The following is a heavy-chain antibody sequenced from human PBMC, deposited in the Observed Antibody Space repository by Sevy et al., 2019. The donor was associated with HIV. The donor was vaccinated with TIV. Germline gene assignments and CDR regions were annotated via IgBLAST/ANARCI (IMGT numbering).Heavy chain of an antibody. D-gene: IGHD2-2*01. Sequence: GGSLRLSCAASGFTFSSYWMHWVRQAPGKGLVWVSRINSDGSSTSYADSVKGRFTISRDYAKNTLYLQMNSLRAEDTAVYYCARVGYCSSTRTYYYYGMDVWGQGTTVTVSS. CDR1: GFTFSSYW. V-gene: IGHV3-74*01. CDR3: ARVGYCSSTRTYYYYGMDV. J-gene: IGHJ6*02. CDR2: INSDGSST.